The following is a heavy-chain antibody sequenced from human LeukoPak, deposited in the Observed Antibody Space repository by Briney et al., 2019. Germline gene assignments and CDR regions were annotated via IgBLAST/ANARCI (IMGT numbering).Heavy chain of an antibody. Sequence: GGSLRLSCAASGFTFSSYAMSWVRQAPGKGLAWVASISGSGGSTYYADSVKGRFTISRDNSKNPLYLQMNRLRAEETGVYYCAKVYYVSSGYYYDPSFYYWGQGALVTVSS. D-gene: IGHD3-22*01. CDR1: GFTFSSYA. CDR2: ISGSGGST. CDR3: AKVYYVSSGYYYDPSFYY. V-gene: IGHV3-23*01. J-gene: IGHJ4*02.